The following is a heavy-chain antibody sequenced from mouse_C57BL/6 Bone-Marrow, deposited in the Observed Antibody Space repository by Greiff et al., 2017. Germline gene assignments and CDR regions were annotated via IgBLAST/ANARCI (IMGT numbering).Heavy chain of an antibody. CDR2: IYPGNSDT. Sequence: VQLQQSGTVLARPGASVKMSCKTSGYTFTSYWMHWVKQRHGQGLEWLGAIYPGNSDTSYNQKFKGKAKLTAVTSASTAYMELSSLTNEDSAVYYCLKIYYDDDEEADWGQGTLVTVSA. J-gene: IGHJ3*01. V-gene: IGHV1-5*01. CDR1: GYTFTSYW. CDR3: LKIYYDDDEEAD. D-gene: IGHD2-4*01.